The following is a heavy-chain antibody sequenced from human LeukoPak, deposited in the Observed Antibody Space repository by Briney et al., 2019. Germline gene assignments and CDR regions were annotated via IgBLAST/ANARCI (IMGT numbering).Heavy chain of an antibody. J-gene: IGHJ4*02. CDR2: ISGSGGST. CDR1: GFTFSSYA. V-gene: IGHV3-23*01. D-gene: IGHD3-22*01. CDR3: AKGDTMIVVVINDYFDY. Sequence: PGGSLRLSCAASGFTFSSYAMSWVREAPGEGLEWVSAISGSGGSTYYADSVKGRFTISRDNSKNTLYLQMNSLRAEDTAVYYCAKGDTMIVVVINDYFDYWGQGTLVTVSS.